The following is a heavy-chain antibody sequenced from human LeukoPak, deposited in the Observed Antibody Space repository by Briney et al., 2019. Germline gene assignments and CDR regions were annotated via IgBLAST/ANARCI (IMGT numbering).Heavy chain of an antibody. V-gene: IGHV4-59*01. Sequence: PSETLSLTCTVSGDSIKNYYWIWIRQSPGKGLEWIGYIYYSGSTNYNPSLKSRVTISVDTSKNQFSLKLNSVTAADTAVYYCARAGYCSSTSCQWVPLVWGQGTTVTVSS. J-gene: IGHJ6*02. CDR2: IYYSGST. CDR1: GDSIKNYY. D-gene: IGHD2-2*03. CDR3: ARAGYCSSTSCQWVPLV.